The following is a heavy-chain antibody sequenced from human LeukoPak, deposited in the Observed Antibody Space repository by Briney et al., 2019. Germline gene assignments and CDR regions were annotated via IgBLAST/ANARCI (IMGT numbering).Heavy chain of an antibody. D-gene: IGHD1/OR15-1a*01. Sequence: GRSLRLSCAAAGFTFSSYGMHWVRQAPGKGLEWVAVIWYDGSNKYYADSVKGRFTISRDNSKNTLYLQMNSLRAEDTAVYYCARANKVLDYWGQGTLVTVSS. CDR1: GFTFSSYG. V-gene: IGHV3-33*01. J-gene: IGHJ4*02. CDR3: ARANKVLDY. CDR2: IWYDGSNK.